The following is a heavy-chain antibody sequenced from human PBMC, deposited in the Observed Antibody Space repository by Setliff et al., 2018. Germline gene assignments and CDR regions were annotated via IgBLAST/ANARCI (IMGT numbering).Heavy chain of an antibody. CDR1: GFSFSSYA. Sequence: LRLSCEASGFSFSSYAMGWVRQAPGKGLEWVSLLDNGGGTTYYADSVKGRFTISRDNSENTLYLQMNRLRGEDTAVYYCARVLRKAVTGTGYFDYWGQGTRVTVSS. CDR2: LDNGGGTT. V-gene: IGHV3-23*01. CDR3: ARVLRKAVTGTGYFDY. J-gene: IGHJ4*02. D-gene: IGHD6-19*01.